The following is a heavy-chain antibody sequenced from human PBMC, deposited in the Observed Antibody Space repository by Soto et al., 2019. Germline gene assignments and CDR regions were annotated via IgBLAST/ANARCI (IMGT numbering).Heavy chain of an antibody. Sequence: QVQLQQWGAGLLKPSETLSLTCAVYGGSFSGYYWSWIRQPPGKGLEWIGEINHSGSTNYNPSLKSRVTISVDTSKNQFSLKLNSVTAADTAVYYCARAREGGYDFWSGYTPDYWGQGTLVTVSS. V-gene: IGHV4-34*01. CDR1: GGSFSGYY. J-gene: IGHJ4*02. CDR2: INHSGST. CDR3: ARAREGGYDFWSGYTPDY. D-gene: IGHD3-3*01.